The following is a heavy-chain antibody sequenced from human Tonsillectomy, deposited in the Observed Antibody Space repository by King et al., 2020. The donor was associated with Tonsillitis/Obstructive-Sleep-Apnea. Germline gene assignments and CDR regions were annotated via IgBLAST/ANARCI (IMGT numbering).Heavy chain of an antibody. J-gene: IGHJ4*02. CDR3: AREAGVVPAVSFDY. Sequence: VQLVESGGGVVQPGRSLRLSCAASGFTFSSYAMHWVRQAPGKGLEGVAFISYDGSNKYYADSVKGRFTISRDNSKNTLYLQMNSLRAEDTAVYYCAREAGVVPAVSFDYWGQGTLVTVSS. V-gene: IGHV3-30*01. CDR1: GFTFSSYA. CDR2: ISYDGSNK. D-gene: IGHD2-2*01.